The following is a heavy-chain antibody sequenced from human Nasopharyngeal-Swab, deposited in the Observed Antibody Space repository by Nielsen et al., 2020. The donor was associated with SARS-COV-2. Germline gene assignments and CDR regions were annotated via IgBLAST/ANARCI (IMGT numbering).Heavy chain of an antibody. D-gene: IGHD6-19*01. Sequence: ASVKVSCKVSGYTLTELSMHWVRQAPGKGLEWMGGFDPEDGETIYAQKFQGRVTMTEDTSTDTAYMELSSLRSEDTAVYYCATGPPVAGPNWFDPWGQGTLVTVSS. J-gene: IGHJ5*02. CDR2: FDPEDGET. CDR1: GYTLTELS. CDR3: ATGPPVAGPNWFDP. V-gene: IGHV1-24*01.